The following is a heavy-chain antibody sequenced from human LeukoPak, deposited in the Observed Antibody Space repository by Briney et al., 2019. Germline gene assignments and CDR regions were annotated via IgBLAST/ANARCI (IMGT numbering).Heavy chain of an antibody. Sequence: GGSLRLSCAASGFSFSLYWMTWVRQAPGKGLEWVANIRRDGGVENYMDSVKGRFTISRDNAKNSLYLQMDSLRVEDTAVYYCARDSSPYCGSDCYFDAFDIWGQGTMVTVSS. J-gene: IGHJ3*02. CDR1: GFSFSLYW. CDR2: IRRDGGVE. V-gene: IGHV3-7*01. CDR3: ARDSSPYCGSDCYFDAFDI. D-gene: IGHD2-21*01.